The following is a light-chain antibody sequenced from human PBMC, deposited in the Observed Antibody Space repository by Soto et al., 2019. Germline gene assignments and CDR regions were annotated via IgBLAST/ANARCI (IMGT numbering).Light chain of an antibody. V-gene: IGLV2-14*02. CDR1: SSDVGSHDL. CDR3: SSFTSTTTYV. Sequence: QSVLTQPASVYGSPGQSIAISCTGTSSDVGSHDLVSWYQQQSGKVPKLIIYDVSSRPSGVSNRFSGSKSGNTASLTISGLQAEDEADYYCSSFTSTTTYVFGTGTKVTVL. CDR2: DVS. J-gene: IGLJ1*01.